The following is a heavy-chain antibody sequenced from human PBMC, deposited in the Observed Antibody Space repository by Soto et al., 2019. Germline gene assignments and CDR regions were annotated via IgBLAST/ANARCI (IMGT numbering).Heavy chain of an antibody. J-gene: IGHJ4*02. D-gene: IGHD6-19*01. CDR3: ATDQPHGYSSGWYVVV. CDR1: GYTLTELS. Sequence: ASVKVSCKVSGYTLTELSMHWVRQAPGKGLEWMGGFDPEDGETIYAQKFQGRVTMTEDTSTGTAYMELSSLRSEDTAVYYCATDQPHGYSSGWYVVVWGQGTLVTVSS. CDR2: FDPEDGET. V-gene: IGHV1-24*01.